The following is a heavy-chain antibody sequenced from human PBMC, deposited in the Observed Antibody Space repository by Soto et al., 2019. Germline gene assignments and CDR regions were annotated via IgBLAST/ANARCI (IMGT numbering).Heavy chain of an antibody. Sequence: SETLSLTCSVSGGSIIGYYWSWFRQPAGKGLEWIGRVYNSGRINYNPSLKNRVTMSVDMSKNQFSLKMSSVTAADTAVYFCARDRLESLNYGMDVWGPGTTVT. V-gene: IGHV4-4*07. D-gene: IGHD3-10*01. CDR1: GGSIIGYY. J-gene: IGHJ6*02. CDR2: VYNSGRI. CDR3: ARDRLESLNYGMDV.